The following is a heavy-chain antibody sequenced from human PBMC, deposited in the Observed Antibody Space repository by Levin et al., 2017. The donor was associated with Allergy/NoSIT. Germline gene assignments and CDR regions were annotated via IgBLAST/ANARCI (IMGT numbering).Heavy chain of an antibody. CDR1: GFTLSSFG. Sequence: SCAASGFTLSSFGMHWVRQAPGKGLEWVAVISYDGSNKYYADSVKGRLTISRDNSKNTLYLQMNSLRAEDTAVYFCAKGHYSSEIWGQGTMVTVSS. D-gene: IGHD6-13*01. CDR2: ISYDGSNK. V-gene: IGHV3-30*18. J-gene: IGHJ3*02. CDR3: AKGHYSSEI.